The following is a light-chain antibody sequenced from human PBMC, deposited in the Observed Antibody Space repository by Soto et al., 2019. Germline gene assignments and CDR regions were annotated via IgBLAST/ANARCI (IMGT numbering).Light chain of an antibody. CDR2: DAS. J-gene: IGKJ3*01. Sequence: DVQMTQSPSSLSASVGDRITITCRASQGISKYLAWYQQKPGKVPKLLIYDASTLQSGVPSRFSGSGSGTDFTLTINSLQPEDVATYYCQRYDTAVFTFGPGTKVDLE. V-gene: IGKV1-27*01. CDR1: QGISKY. CDR3: QRYDTAVFT.